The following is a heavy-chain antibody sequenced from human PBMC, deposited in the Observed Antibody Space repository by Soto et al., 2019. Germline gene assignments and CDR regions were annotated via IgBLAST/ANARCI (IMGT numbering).Heavy chain of an antibody. J-gene: IGHJ6*03. CDR2: IYYSGST. CDR1: GGSISSSSYY. CDR3: ARLGPTFQYYYYMDV. V-gene: IGHV4-39*01. Sequence: PSETLSLTCTVSGGSISSSSYYWGWIRQPPGKGLEWIGSIYYSGSTYYNPSLKSRVTISVDTSKNQFSLKLSSVTAADTAVYYCARLGPTFQYYYYMDVWGKGTTVTVSS.